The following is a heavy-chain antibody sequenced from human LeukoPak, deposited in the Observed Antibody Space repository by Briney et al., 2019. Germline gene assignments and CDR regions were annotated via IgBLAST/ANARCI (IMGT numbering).Heavy chain of an antibody. J-gene: IGHJ4*02. Sequence: GGSLRLSCAASGFTFSSYGMHWVRQAPGKGLEWVSSISSSSSYIYYADSVKGRFTISRDNAKNSLYLQMNSLRAEDTAVYYCARDRYGGNASPFADWGQGTLVTVSS. CDR1: GFTFSSYG. D-gene: IGHD4-23*01. CDR3: ARDRYGGNASPFAD. V-gene: IGHV3-21*01. CDR2: ISSSSSYI.